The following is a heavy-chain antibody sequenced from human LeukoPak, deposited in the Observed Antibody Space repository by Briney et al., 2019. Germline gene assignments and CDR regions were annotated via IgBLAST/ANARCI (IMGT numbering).Heavy chain of an antibody. Sequence: SETLSLTCAVYGGSLSGYYWSWIRQPPGKGLEWIGEINHSGSTNYNPSLKSRVTISVDTSKNQFSLKLSSVTAADTAVYYCARDGYNPYYYYGVDVWGQGTTVTVSS. CDR1: GGSLSGYY. V-gene: IGHV4-34*01. CDR3: ARDGYNPYYYYGVDV. CDR2: INHSGST. D-gene: IGHD5-24*01. J-gene: IGHJ6*02.